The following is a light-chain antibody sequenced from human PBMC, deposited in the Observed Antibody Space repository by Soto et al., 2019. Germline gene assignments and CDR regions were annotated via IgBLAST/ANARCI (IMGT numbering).Light chain of an antibody. V-gene: IGLV1-40*01. Sequence: QSVLTQPPSVSGAPGQRVTISCTGSSSNIGAGYDVHWYQQLPGTAPKLLIYGNSNRPSGVPDRFSGSKSGTSASLAITGLQAEDEADYYCQPCDSSLSGPVFGGGTTLTVL. CDR3: QPCDSSLSGPV. J-gene: IGLJ3*02. CDR2: GNS. CDR1: SSNIGAGYD.